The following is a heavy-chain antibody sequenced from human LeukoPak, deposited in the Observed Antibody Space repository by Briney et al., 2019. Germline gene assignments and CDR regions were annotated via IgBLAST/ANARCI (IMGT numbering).Heavy chain of an antibody. J-gene: IGHJ6*02. CDR2: IRSKANSYAT. D-gene: IGHD3-10*01. CDR3: TRPGGRMDV. Sequence: GGSLRLSCAASGFTFSGSAMHWVRQASGKGLEWVGRIRSKANSYATAYAASVKGRFTISRDDSKNTAYLQMNSLKTEDTAVYYCTRPGGRMDVWGQGTTVTVSS. CDR1: GFTFSGSA. V-gene: IGHV3-73*01.